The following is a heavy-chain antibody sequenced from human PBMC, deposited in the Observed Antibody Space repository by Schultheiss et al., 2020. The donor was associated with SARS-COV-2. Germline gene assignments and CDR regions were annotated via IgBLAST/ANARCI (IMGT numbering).Heavy chain of an antibody. CDR2: IYYSGST. J-gene: IGHJ2*01. D-gene: IGHD3-10*01. CDR1: GVSISSYS. CDR3: ARSTYYYGSGSYYGGWYFDL. Sequence: SETLSLTCTVSGVSISSYSWNWIRQPPGKGLEWIGYIYYSGSTYYNPSLKSRVTISVDTSKNQFSLKLSSVTAADTAVYYCARSTYYYGSGSYYGGWYFDLWGRGTLVTVSS. V-gene: IGHV4-59*06.